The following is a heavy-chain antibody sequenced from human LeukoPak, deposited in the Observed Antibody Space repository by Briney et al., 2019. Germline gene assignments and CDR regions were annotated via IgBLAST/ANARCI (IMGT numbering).Heavy chain of an antibody. CDR2: IKQDGSEK. Sequence: PGGSLRLSCAASGFTFSDYWMNWVRQAPGKGLEWVATIKQDGSEKYYVDSVKGRLTISRDNAKNSLYLQMNSLRAEDTAFYYCARAGVAGYSDYWGQGTLVTVSS. J-gene: IGHJ4*02. D-gene: IGHD6-19*01. V-gene: IGHV3-7*01. CDR3: ARAGVAGYSDY. CDR1: GFTFSDYW.